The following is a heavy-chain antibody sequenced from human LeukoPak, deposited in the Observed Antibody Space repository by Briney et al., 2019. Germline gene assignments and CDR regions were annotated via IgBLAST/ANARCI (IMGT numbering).Heavy chain of an antibody. V-gene: IGHV4-34*01. J-gene: IGHJ5*02. CDR3: AREVRGVTIFGVVIFNWFDP. CDR2: INHSGST. Sequence: SETLSLTCAVYGGSFSGYYWSWIRQPPGKGLEWIGEINHSGSTNYNPSLKSRVTISVDTSKNQFSLKLSSVTAADTAVYYCAREVRGVTIFGVVIFNWFDPWGQGTLVTVSS. CDR1: GGSFSGYY. D-gene: IGHD3-3*01.